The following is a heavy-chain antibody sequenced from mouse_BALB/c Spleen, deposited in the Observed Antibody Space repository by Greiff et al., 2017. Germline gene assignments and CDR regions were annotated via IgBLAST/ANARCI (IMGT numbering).Heavy chain of an antibody. Sequence: DVHLVESGGGLVKPGGSLKLSCAASGFTFSSYTMSWVRQTPEKRLEWVATISSGGSYTYYPDSVKGRFTISRDNAKNTLYLQMSSLKSEDTAMYYCTRDYYDYAGFAYWGQGTLVTVSA. CDR2: ISSGGSYT. J-gene: IGHJ3*01. D-gene: IGHD2-4*01. CDR1: GFTFSSYT. CDR3: TRDYYDYAGFAY. V-gene: IGHV5-6-4*01.